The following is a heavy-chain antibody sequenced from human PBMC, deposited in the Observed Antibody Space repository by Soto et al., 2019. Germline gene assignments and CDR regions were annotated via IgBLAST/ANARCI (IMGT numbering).Heavy chain of an antibody. D-gene: IGHD4-17*01. CDR2: IWYDGTQK. J-gene: IGHJ4*02. Sequence: PGGSLRLSCEASGFTFNTYSMHWVRQPPGKWLEWLAAIWYDGTQKYYADSVKGRFIISRDNSKKTLYLEMNSLRAEDTAVYYCARAGGTTVTGLWHFDSWGQGTLVTVSS. CDR3: ARAGGTTVTGLWHFDS. V-gene: IGHV3-33*01. CDR1: GFTFNTYS.